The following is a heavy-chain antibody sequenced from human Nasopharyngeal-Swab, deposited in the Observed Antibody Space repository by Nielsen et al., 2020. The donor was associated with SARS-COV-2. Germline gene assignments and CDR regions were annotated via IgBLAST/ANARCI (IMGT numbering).Heavy chain of an antibody. J-gene: IGHJ2*01. D-gene: IGHD3-16*01. V-gene: IGHV1-18*01. CDR3: ARKVGAPRAWYFDL. CDR1: GFTFSSYG. CDR2: ISPYNGNI. Sequence: ASVKVSCKTSGFTFSSYGISWVRQAPGQGLEWMGWISPYNGNINYPQKFQGRVTVTADTSTSTAYLELRSLRSDDTAIYYCARKVGAPRAWYFDLWGRGTLVTVSS.